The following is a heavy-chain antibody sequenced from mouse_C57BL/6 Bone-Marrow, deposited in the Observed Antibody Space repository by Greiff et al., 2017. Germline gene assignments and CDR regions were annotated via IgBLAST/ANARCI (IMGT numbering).Heavy chain of an antibody. CDR1: GYTFTDYY. V-gene: IGHV1-19*01. CDR3: ALEVNHYSSIYEFAY. Sequence: EVPLQQPGPVLVKPGASVKMSCKASGYTFTDYYMHWVKQSPGKSLEWIGVINPYNGGTSYNQKFKGKATLTVDKSSSTAYMELNSLTSVDSAVYDYALEVNHYSSIYEFAYWGQGTLVTVSA. CDR2: INPYNGGT. D-gene: IGHD1-1*01. J-gene: IGHJ3*01.